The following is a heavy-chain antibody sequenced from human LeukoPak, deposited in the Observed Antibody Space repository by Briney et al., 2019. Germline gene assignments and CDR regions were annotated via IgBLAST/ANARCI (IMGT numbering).Heavy chain of an antibody. V-gene: IGHV4-39*01. CDR1: GGSISSTNYY. J-gene: IGHJ4*02. CDR2: IYYSGST. Sequence: SETLSLTCTVSGGSISSTNYYWGWIRQPPGKGLEWIGSIYYSGSTYYNSSLKSRVTISVDTSKNQFSLKLSSVTAADTAVFYCARRGLYSSSWSYFDYWGQGTLVTVSS. D-gene: IGHD6-13*01. CDR3: ARRGLYSSSWSYFDY.